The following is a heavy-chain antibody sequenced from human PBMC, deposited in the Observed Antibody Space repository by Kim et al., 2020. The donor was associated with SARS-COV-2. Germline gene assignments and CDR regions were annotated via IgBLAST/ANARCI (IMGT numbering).Heavy chain of an antibody. V-gene: IGHV4-61*03. D-gene: IGHD2-21*01. J-gene: IGHJ4*02. CDR3: VRDRNTRGLLIDS. Sequence: YNPSLKSRVPMAVDTSKNHFSLRLSSVTAADTAVYYCVRDRNTRGLLIDSWGPGTPVTVSS.